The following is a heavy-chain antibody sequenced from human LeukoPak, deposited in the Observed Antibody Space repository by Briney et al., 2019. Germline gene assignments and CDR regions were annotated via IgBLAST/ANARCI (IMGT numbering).Heavy chain of an antibody. D-gene: IGHD2-21*02. CDR3: ARGGLAYCGGDCYFY. CDR2: IYYSGST. J-gene: IGHJ4*02. CDR1: GGSFSAYY. Sequence: SETLSLTCAVYGGSFSAYYWSWIRQHPGKGLEWIGYIYYSGSTYYNPSLKSRVTISVDTSKNQFSLKLSSVTAADTAVYYCARGGLAYCGGDCYFYWGQGTLVTVSS. V-gene: IGHV4-31*11.